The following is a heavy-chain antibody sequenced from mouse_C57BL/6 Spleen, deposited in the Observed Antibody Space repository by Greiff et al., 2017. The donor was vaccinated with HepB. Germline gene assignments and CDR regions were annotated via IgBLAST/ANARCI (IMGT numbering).Heavy chain of an antibody. CDR3: ARRMHYDDDQYYFDY. CDR2: INPYNGGT. Sequence: EVQLQQSGPVLVKPGASVKMSCKASGYTFTDYYMNWVKQSHGKSLEWIGVINPYNGGTSYNQKFKGKATLTVDKSSSTAYMELNSLTSEDSAVYYCARRMHYDDDQYYFDYWGQGTTLTVSA. CDR1: GYTFTDYY. D-gene: IGHD2-4*01. V-gene: IGHV1-19*01. J-gene: IGHJ2*01.